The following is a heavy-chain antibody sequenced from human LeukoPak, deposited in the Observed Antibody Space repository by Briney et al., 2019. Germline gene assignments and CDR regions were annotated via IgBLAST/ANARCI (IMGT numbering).Heavy chain of an antibody. D-gene: IGHD3-22*01. Sequence: RASVKVSCKAAGYTFTSYGISWVRQAPGQGLEWMGWISAYNGKTNYAQKLQGRVTMTTDTSTSTAYMELRSLRSDDTAVYYCAGRYISGYLYYFDYWGQGTLVTVSS. CDR2: ISAYNGKT. CDR1: GYTFTSYG. CDR3: AGRYISGYLYYFDY. J-gene: IGHJ4*02. V-gene: IGHV1-18*01.